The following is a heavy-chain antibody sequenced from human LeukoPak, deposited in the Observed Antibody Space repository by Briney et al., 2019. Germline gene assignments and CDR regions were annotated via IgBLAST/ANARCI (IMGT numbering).Heavy chain of an antibody. Sequence: GGSLRLSCAASGFTFSSYSMNWVRQAPGKGLEWVSYISSSSSTIYYADSVKGRFTISRDNAKNSLYLQMNSLRAEGTAVYYCAREGSSWLNWFDPWGQGTLVTVSS. CDR3: AREGSSWLNWFDP. D-gene: IGHD6-13*01. J-gene: IGHJ5*02. CDR1: GFTFSSYS. V-gene: IGHV3-48*01. CDR2: ISSSSSTI.